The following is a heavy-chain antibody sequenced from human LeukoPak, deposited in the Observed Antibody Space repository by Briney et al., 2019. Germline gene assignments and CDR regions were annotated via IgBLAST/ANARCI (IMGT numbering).Heavy chain of an antibody. Sequence: SETLSLTCAVSGGSISSSNWWSWVRQPPGKGLEWIGEIYHSGSTNYNPSLKSRVTISVDTSKSQFSLKLSSVTAADTAVYYCARDRRRDGYNFDIWGQGTLVTVSS. CDR3: ARDRRRDGYNFDI. CDR1: GGSISSSNW. D-gene: IGHD5-24*01. V-gene: IGHV4-4*02. CDR2: IYHSGST. J-gene: IGHJ4*02.